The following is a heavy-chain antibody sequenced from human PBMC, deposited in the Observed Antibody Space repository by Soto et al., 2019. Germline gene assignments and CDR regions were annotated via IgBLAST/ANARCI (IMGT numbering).Heavy chain of an antibody. J-gene: IGHJ6*02. CDR2: IYSGGST. V-gene: IGHV3-66*01. CDR1: GFTVSSNY. Sequence: PGGSLILSCAASGFTVSSNYMSWVRQAPGKGLEWVSVIYSGGSTYYADSVKGRFTISRDNSKNTLYLQMNSLRAEDTAVYYCARSSYYGQASHYYYGMDVWGQGTTVTVSS. CDR3: ARSSYYGQASHYYYGMDV. D-gene: IGHD3-10*01.